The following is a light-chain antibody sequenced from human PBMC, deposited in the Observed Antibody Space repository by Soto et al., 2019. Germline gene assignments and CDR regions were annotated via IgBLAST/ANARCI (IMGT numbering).Light chain of an antibody. CDR3: SSYTSGSKGV. CDR1: SSDVGGYNY. CDR2: EVS. Sequence: QSALTQPASVSGSPGQSVTISCTGTSSDVGGYNYVSWYQHHPVKAPKLMIYEVSNRPSGVSDRFSGSRSGNTASLTISGLQAEDEYDYYCSSYTSGSKGVFGGGTKVTVL. V-gene: IGLV2-14*01. J-gene: IGLJ3*02.